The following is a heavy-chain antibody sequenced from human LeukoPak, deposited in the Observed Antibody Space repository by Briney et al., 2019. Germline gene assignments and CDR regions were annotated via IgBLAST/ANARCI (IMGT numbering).Heavy chain of an antibody. CDR3: ARDVIVGGITPPYYFDY. J-gene: IGHJ4*02. V-gene: IGHV3-21*01. Sequence: GGSLRLSCAASGFTFSTYSMNWVRQAPGKGLEWVSSISSTSNYMFYADSVKGRFTISRDNAKNSLYPQMNSLRAEDTAVYYCARDVIVGGITPPYYFDYWGQGPLVTVSS. D-gene: IGHD1-26*01. CDR2: ISSTSNYM. CDR1: GFTFSTYS.